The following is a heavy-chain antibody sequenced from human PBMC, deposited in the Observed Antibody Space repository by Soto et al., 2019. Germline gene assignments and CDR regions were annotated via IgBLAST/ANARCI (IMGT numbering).Heavy chain of an antibody. CDR2: IKQDGSEK. D-gene: IGHD6-6*01. J-gene: IGHJ5*02. V-gene: IGHV3-7*01. CDR3: AISIAARLIGFDP. CDR1: GFTFSSYW. Sequence: EVQLVESGGGLVQPGGSLRLSCAASGFTFSSYWMSWVRQAPGKGLEWGANIKQDGSEKYYVDSVKGRFAISRDNAKISLYLQMHSLRAGDTAVYYCAISIAARLIGFDPWGQGTVVTVSS.